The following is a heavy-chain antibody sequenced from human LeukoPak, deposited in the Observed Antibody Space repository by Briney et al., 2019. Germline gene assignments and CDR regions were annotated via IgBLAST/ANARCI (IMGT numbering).Heavy chain of an antibody. CDR2: INPNSGDT. J-gene: IGHJ4*02. CDR1: GYTFTSYG. V-gene: IGHV1-2*02. Sequence: ASVKVSCKASGYTFTSYGISWVRQAPGQGLEWMGWINPNSGDTDYAQKFQGRVTMTRDTSISTAYMELSRLRSDDTAVYYCAPVRGGDYFDYWGQGTQVTVSS. D-gene: IGHD2-2*01. CDR3: APVRGGDYFDY.